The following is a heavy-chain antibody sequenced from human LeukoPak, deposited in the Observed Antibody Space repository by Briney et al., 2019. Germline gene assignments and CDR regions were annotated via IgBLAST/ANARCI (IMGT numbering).Heavy chain of an antibody. CDR3: AKEIPSPWGSLVGGSYFDY. CDR2: ISKSGGST. Sequence: GGPLRLSCAASGFSFSSYAMSWVRQAPGKGLEWVSAISKSGGSTYYADSVRGRFTISRDNSKNTLYLQMNSLTAEDAAVYYCAKEIPSPWGSLVGGSYFDYWGQGTLVTVSS. D-gene: IGHD3-16*01. J-gene: IGHJ4*02. CDR1: GFSFSSYA. V-gene: IGHV3-23*01.